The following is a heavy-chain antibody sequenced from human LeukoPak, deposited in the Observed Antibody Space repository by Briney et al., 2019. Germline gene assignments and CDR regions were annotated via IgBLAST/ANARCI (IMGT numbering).Heavy chain of an antibody. CDR2: ITSSTTYT. Sequence: PGGSLRLSCSASGFIFNTFGMNWVRQAPGKGLEWVSSITSSTTYTYYSDSVKGRFTVSRDNAKNSLFLQMNSLRGEDTAVYYCAKDYHRGWYLLAGRFDYWGQGTLVTVSS. J-gene: IGHJ4*02. CDR3: AKDYHRGWYLLAGRFDY. V-gene: IGHV3-21*01. D-gene: IGHD2-15*01. CDR1: GFIFNTFG.